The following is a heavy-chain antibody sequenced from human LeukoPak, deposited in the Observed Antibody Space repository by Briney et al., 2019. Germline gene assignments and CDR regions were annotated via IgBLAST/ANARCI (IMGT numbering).Heavy chain of an antibody. CDR3: AKHMRATNTYSFFGLDV. D-gene: IGHD1-26*01. CDR1: GFTFKDYG. CDR2: INWNGGGT. V-gene: IGHV3-9*01. J-gene: IGHJ6*02. Sequence: GGSLRLSCAATGFTFKDYGMHWVRQPPGKGLEWVSSINWNGGGTDYADSVKGRFTISRDNAKNSLYLQLSSLRPEDSALYYCAKHMRATNTYSFFGLDVWGQGTTVTVSS.